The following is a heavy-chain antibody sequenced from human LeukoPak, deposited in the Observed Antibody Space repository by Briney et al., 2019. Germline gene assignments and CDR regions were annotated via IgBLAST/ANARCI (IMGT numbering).Heavy chain of an antibody. D-gene: IGHD3-16*02. J-gene: IGHJ4*02. Sequence: PGGSLRLSCAASGFTFSSYGMNWVRQAPGKGLEWASSISSSSSYIYYADSVKGRFTISRDNAKNSLYLQMNSLRAEDTAVYYCASVGGVIAADYWGQGTLVTVSS. V-gene: IGHV3-21*01. CDR3: ASVGGVIAADY. CDR1: GFTFSSYG. CDR2: ISSSSSYI.